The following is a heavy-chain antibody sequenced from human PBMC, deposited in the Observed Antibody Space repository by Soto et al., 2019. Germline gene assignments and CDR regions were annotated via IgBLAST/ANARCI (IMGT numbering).Heavy chain of an antibody. D-gene: IGHD3-22*01. CDR3: ARDPPRSWDSSGFDY. V-gene: IGHV1-46*01. J-gene: IGHJ4*02. CDR1: GYTFTKYY. CDR2: INPDGGST. Sequence: ASVKVSCKASGYTFTKYYVDWVGQAPGQGLEWMGIINPDGGSTNYAQKFQGRVTMTRDTSTSTVYMELRSLRSEDTAVYYCARDPPRSWDSSGFDYWGQGTLVTVSS.